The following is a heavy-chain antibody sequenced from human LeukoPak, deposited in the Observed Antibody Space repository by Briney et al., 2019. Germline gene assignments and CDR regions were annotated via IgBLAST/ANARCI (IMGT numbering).Heavy chain of an antibody. V-gene: IGHV1-2*02. J-gene: IGHJ5*02. Sequence: ASVKVSCKASGYTFSGYYMHWVRQAPGQGLEWVGWINPNSGGTNYAQKFQGRVTMTRDTSISTAYMELSRLRSDDTAVYYCARVGYYDSSGYFRKDWFDPWGQGTLVTVSS. CDR2: INPNSGGT. CDR1: GYTFSGYY. D-gene: IGHD3-22*01. CDR3: ARVGYYDSSGYFRKDWFDP.